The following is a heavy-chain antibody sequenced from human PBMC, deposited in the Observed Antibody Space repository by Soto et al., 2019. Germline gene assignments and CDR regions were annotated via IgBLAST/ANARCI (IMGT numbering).Heavy chain of an antibody. CDR2: INPNGGST. J-gene: IGHJ4*02. CDR1: GYPFTHYY. D-gene: IGHD5-18*01. CDR3: ATSVNSAMAFDY. Sequence: QVQLVQSGAEVKKPGASVKVSCKASGYPFTHYYKHWVRQAPGQGLEWMGIINPNGGSTTYAQKFRAGFTMTRDTSTSTVYMELSSLRSEDSAVYYCATSVNSAMAFDYWGQGTLVTVSS. V-gene: IGHV1-46*01.